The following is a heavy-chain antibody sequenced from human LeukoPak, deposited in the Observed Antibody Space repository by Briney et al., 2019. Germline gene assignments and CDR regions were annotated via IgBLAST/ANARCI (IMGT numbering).Heavy chain of an antibody. CDR1: GYTFTSYG. D-gene: IGHD3-16*02. V-gene: IGHV1-18*01. CDR2: ISAYNGNT. CDR3: ARGGLRLGELSPFDY. Sequence: ASVKVSCKASGYTFTSYGISWVRQAPGQGLEWMGWISAYNGNTNYAQKLQGRVTMTTDTSTSTAYMELRSLRSDDTAVYYRARGGLRLGELSPFDYWGQGTLVTVSS. J-gene: IGHJ4*02.